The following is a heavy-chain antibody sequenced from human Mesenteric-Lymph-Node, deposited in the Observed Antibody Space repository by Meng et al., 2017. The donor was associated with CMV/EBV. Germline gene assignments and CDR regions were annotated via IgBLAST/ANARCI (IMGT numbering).Heavy chain of an antibody. V-gene: IGHV4-38-2*02. Sequence: SETLSLTCTVSGYSISSGYYWGWIRQPPGKGLEWVGSIYHSGSTYYNPSLKSRVTISVDTSKNQFSLKLSSVTAADTAVYYCAREGAAAADYWGQGTLVTVSS. CDR3: AREGAAAADY. J-gene: IGHJ4*02. CDR2: IYHSGST. CDR1: GYSISSGYY. D-gene: IGHD6-13*01.